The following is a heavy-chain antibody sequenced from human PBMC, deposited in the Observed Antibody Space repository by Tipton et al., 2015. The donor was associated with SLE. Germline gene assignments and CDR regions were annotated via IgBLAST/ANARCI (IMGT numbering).Heavy chain of an antibody. Sequence: LSLTCTVSGVSISSGNWWTWVRQSPGKGLEWVAVITYDGSNKSYGDAVKGRFTISRDNSKNTLYLQMNSLRAEDTAVYYCAREERGGYWGQGALVTVSS. J-gene: IGHJ4*02. CDR1: GVSISSGN. CDR2: ITYDGSNK. CDR3: AREERGGY. V-gene: IGHV3-30*04. D-gene: IGHD3-16*01.